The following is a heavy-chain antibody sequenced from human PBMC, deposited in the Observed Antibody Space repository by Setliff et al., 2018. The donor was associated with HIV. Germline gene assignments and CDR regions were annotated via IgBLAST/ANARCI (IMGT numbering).Heavy chain of an antibody. J-gene: IGHJ4*02. CDR1: GGSFSDFY. CDR2: ISYSGST. V-gene: IGHV4-34*01. Sequence: PSETLSLTCAVFGGSFSDFYWSWIRQPPGKGLEWIGEISYSGSTVYNPSLKSRVTMSVDASKNLVSLNLNSVTAADTAVYYCARDRLTYYFDYWGQGILVTVSS. D-gene: IGHD3-22*01. CDR3: ARDRLTYYFDY.